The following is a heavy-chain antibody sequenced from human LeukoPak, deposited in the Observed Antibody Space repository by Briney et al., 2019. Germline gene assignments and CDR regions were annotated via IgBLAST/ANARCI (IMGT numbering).Heavy chain of an antibody. CDR3: ARDHPSITIFGVVTTKGSCFDP. D-gene: IGHD3-3*01. V-gene: IGHV1-46*01. Sequence: GASVKVSCKASGYTFTSYYMHWVRQAPGQGLEWMGIINPSGGSTSYAQKFQGRVTMTRDTSTSTVYMELSSLRSEDTAVYYCARDHPSITIFGVVTTKGSCFDPWGQGTLVTVSS. CDR1: GYTFTSYY. CDR2: INPSGGST. J-gene: IGHJ5*02.